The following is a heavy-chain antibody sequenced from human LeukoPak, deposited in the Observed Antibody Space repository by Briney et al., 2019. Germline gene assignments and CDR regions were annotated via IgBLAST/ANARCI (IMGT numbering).Heavy chain of an antibody. CDR3: ASSLWFGELLFDIDY. CDR1: GFTFSSYW. Sequence: GGSLRLSCAASGFTFSSYWMHWVRQAPGKGLEWVAVISYDGSNIYYADSVKGRFTISRDNSKNTLYLQMNSLRAEDTAVYSCASSLWFGELLFDIDYWGQGTLVTVSS. J-gene: IGHJ4*02. V-gene: IGHV3-30*03. D-gene: IGHD3-10*01. CDR2: ISYDGSNI.